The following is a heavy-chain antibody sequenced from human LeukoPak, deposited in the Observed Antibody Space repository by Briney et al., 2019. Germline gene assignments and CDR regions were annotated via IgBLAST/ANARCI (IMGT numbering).Heavy chain of an antibody. CDR1: GFDLSRFA. CDR3: ARALAAERVSVIDC. D-gene: IGHD6-13*01. CDR2: ASFDGMIK. V-gene: IGHV3-30*04. J-gene: IGHJ4*02. Sequence: GGSLRLSCAASGFDLSRFAMHWGRPAPGKGLEWVAFASFDGMIKDYAASVKGRLTISRDNFENTLTLQMNSLRPEDTAVYYCARALAAERVSVIDCWGQGTLVTVSS.